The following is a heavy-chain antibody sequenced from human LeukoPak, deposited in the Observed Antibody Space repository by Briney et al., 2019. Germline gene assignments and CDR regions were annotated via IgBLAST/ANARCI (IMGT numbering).Heavy chain of an antibody. D-gene: IGHD3-3*01. V-gene: IGHV4-59*01. Sequence: SETLSLTCTVSGGSISSYYWSWIRQPPGKGLEWIGYIYYSGSTNYNPSPKSRVTISVDTSKNQFSLKLSSVTAADTAVYYCASSELRFLEWLRGFDYWGQGTLVTVSS. CDR2: IYYSGST. CDR1: GGSISSYY. J-gene: IGHJ4*02. CDR3: ASSELRFLEWLRGFDY.